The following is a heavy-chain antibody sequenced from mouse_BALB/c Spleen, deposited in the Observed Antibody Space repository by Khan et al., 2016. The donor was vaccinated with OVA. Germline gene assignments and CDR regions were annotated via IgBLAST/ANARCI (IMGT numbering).Heavy chain of an antibody. CDR2: ISSDGDYT. CDR1: GFTFSTYA. Sequence: EVQLVETGGGLVKPGGSLKLSCAASGFTFSTYAMSWVRQTPEKRKEWFATISSDGDYTYYPDNVTGRFTISRDNAKNPLYLQMSSLRSEDTAMYYCARAAYGNFAYWGQGTLVTVSA. J-gene: IGHJ3*01. D-gene: IGHD2-1*01. CDR3: ARAAYGNFAY. V-gene: IGHV5-9-3*01.